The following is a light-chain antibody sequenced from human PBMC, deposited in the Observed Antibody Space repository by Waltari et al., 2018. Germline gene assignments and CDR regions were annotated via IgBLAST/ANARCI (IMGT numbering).Light chain of an antibody. J-gene: IGLJ2*01. CDR3: GTWVSSMSVAV. CDR1: SPNLGNNY. CDR2: EKD. V-gene: IGLV1-51*01. Sequence: QSVFTQPPSVSAASGQKVTIPCPGSSPNLGNNYVSWYQQFPGTAPKLLIYEKDRRPSASPGRLAESKPGTSPTLDIHGHQAGDEADCYCGTWVSSMSVAVLGGGTKVTGL.